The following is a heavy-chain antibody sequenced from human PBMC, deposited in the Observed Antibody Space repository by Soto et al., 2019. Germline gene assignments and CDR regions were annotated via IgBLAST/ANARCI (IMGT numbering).Heavy chain of an antibody. CDR3: SRGSFGYYGP. CDR2: IRNTPYGGTT. CDR1: GFRFSEHA. V-gene: IGHV3-49*04. D-gene: IGHD2-2*03. J-gene: IGHJ5*02. Sequence: PGGSLRLSCNSSGFRFSEHAMTWVRQAPGKGLEWVGFIRNTPYGGTTDYAASVRGRFTISRDDSASIAYLQMNSLKTEDSGLYYCSRGSFGYYGPWGPGTLVTVPS.